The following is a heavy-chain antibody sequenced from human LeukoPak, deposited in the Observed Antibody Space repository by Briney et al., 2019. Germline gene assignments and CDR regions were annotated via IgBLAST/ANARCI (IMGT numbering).Heavy chain of an antibody. CDR1: GGSISSYY. CDR2: IYSSGST. J-gene: IGHJ5*02. V-gene: IGHV4-4*08. CDR3: AGDNIVVVPAARPRTGHNWFDP. Sequence: SETLSLTCTVSGGSISSYYWSWIRQPPRKGLEWIGRIYSSGSTHYNPSLKSRVTISGDTSKNQFSLKLGAVTAAALAVYYVAGDNIVVVPAARPRTGHNWFDPRGQGTLVTVSS. D-gene: IGHD2-2*01.